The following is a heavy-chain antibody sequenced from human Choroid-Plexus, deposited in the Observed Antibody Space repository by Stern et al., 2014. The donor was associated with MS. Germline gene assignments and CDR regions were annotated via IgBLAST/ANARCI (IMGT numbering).Heavy chain of an antibody. CDR3: AKDRQYLTYFFDH. Sequence: VHLVESGGGVVQPGRPLRLSCVASGFTLGSCAMHWVRQAPGKGLEWVADVSYDGSNKYYADSVKGRFTISRDNSQNTLYMQMSSLRPEDTAVYYCAKDRQYLTYFFDHWGQGSLVTVSS. CDR1: GFTLGSCA. CDR2: VSYDGSNK. V-gene: IGHV3-30*18. D-gene: IGHD2/OR15-2a*01. J-gene: IGHJ5*02.